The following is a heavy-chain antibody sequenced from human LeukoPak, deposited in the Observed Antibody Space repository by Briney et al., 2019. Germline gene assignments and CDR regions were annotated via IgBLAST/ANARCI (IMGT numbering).Heavy chain of an antibody. CDR2: ISGSGGST. J-gene: IGHJ5*02. V-gene: IGHV3-23*01. CDR1: GFNFRAFW. CDR3: ARNSNEYQLHDGFDP. D-gene: IGHD2-2*01. Sequence: PGGSLRLSCTTSGFNFRAFWMAWVRQAPGKGLEWVSAISGSGGSTYYADSVKGRFTISRDNAKNTLYLQMNSLRAEDTAVYYCARNSNEYQLHDGFDPWGQGTLVTVSS.